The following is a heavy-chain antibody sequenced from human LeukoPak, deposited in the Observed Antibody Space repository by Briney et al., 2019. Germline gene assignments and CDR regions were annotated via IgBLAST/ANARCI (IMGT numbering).Heavy chain of an antibody. D-gene: IGHD3-10*01. V-gene: IGHV3-21*01. J-gene: IGHJ4*02. CDR1: GFTFSSYS. CDR3: ARDLSGSYPDFDY. CDR2: ISSSSSYI. Sequence: PGGSLRLSCAASGFTFSSYSMNCVAQAPGKGLEWVSSISSSSSYIYYADSVKGRFTISRDNAKNPLYLQMNSLRAEDTAVYYCARDLSGSYPDFDYWGQGTLVTVSS.